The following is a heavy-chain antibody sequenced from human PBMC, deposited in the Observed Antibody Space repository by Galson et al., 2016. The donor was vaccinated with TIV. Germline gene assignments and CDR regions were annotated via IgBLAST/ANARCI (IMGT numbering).Heavy chain of an antibody. V-gene: IGHV3-66*02. CDR3: ARERRYCGNECYLRYYYGMTS. CDR1: GFTVSDNY. J-gene: IGHJ6*02. D-gene: IGHD2-21*01. Sequence: SLRLSCAGSGFTVSDNYMTWIRQAPGEGLEWVSIIYSGGNTLYADSVKGRFPISRDDSKNTLYLQMNSLRPEDTAVYYCARERRYCGNECYLRYYYGMTSGAKGPRSPSP. CDR2: IYSGGNT.